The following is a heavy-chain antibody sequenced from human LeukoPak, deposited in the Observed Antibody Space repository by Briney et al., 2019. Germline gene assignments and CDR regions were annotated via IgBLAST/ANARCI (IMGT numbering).Heavy chain of an antibody. D-gene: IGHD3-3*01. CDR1: GGAISSYY. CDR3: ARGWNYGDC. V-gene: IGHV4-59*01. J-gene: IGHJ4*02. Sequence: PSETLSLTCTVPGGAISSYYWSWIRQPPGEGLEWIGYVSYTGDASQNPSLRGRVTMSVDSSNNQVSLELSSVTAADTAVYYCARGWNYGDCWGQGTLVTVSS. CDR2: VSYTGDA.